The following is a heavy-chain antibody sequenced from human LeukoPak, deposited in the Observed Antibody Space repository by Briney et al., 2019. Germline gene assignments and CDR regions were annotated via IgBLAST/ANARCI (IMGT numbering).Heavy chain of an antibody. CDR3: AKDMGYCSSATCYGLDY. J-gene: IGHJ4*02. CDR2: ISSSGSTI. V-gene: IGHV3-48*03. Sequence: PGGSLRLSCAASGFTFSSYEMNWVRQAPGKGLEWVSYISSSGSTIYYADSVKGRFTISRDNSKNTLFLQMNSLRAEDTAIYYCAKDMGYCSSATCYGLDYWGQGTLVTVSS. D-gene: IGHD2-2*01. CDR1: GFTFSSYE.